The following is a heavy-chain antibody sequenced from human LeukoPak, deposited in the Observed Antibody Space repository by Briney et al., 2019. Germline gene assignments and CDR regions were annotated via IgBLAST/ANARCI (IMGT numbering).Heavy chain of an antibody. Sequence: GASVKVSCKASGYTFTGYYMHWVRQAPGQGLEWMGWINPNSGGTNYAQKFQGRVTMTRDTSISTAYMELSRLRSDDTAVYYCARGPKYYYDSSGYRTLYYFDYWGRGTLVTVSS. D-gene: IGHD3-22*01. J-gene: IGHJ4*02. CDR1: GYTFTGYY. CDR3: ARGPKYYYDSSGYRTLYYFDY. V-gene: IGHV1-2*02. CDR2: INPNSGGT.